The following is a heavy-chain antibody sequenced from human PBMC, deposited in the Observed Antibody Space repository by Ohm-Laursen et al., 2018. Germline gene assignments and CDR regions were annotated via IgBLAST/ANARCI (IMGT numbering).Heavy chain of an antibody. Sequence: SLRLSCAATGFTFSSYGMHWVRQAPGKGLEWVAVISYDGSNKYYADSVKGRFTISRDNSKNTLYLQMNSLRAEDTAVYYCAREYYGDFLYYYGMDVWGQGTTVTVSS. V-gene: IGHV3-30*03. D-gene: IGHD4-17*01. J-gene: IGHJ6*02. CDR3: AREYYGDFLYYYGMDV. CDR1: GFTFSSYG. CDR2: ISYDGSNK.